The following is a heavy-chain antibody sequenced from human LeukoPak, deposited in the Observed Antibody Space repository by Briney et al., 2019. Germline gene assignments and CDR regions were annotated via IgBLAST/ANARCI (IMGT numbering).Heavy chain of an antibody. J-gene: IGHJ4*02. V-gene: IGHV3-23*01. D-gene: IGHD3-10*01. Sequence: GGSLRLSCAASGFTFSSYGMSWVRQAPGKGLEWVSAISGSGGSTYYADSVKGRFTISRDNSKNTLYLQMNSLRAEDTAVYYCARVRLLWFGELWGEFDYWGQGTLVTVSS. CDR2: ISGSGGST. CDR1: GFTFSSYG. CDR3: ARVRLLWFGELWGEFDY.